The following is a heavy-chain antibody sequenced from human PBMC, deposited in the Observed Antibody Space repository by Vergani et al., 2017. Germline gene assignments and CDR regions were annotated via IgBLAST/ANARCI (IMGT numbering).Heavy chain of an antibody. Sequence: QVQLVQCGAEVKKPGSSVKVSCKASGGTFSSYAISWVRQAPGQGLEWMGGIIPIFGTANYAQKFQGRVTITADKSTSTAYMELSSLRSEDTAVYYCARDTLRVHYYGSESLNYYYGMDVWGQGTTVTVSS. CDR3: ARDTLRVHYYGSESLNYYYGMDV. CDR2: IIPIFGTA. J-gene: IGHJ6*02. CDR1: GGTFSSYA. V-gene: IGHV1-69*06. D-gene: IGHD3-10*01.